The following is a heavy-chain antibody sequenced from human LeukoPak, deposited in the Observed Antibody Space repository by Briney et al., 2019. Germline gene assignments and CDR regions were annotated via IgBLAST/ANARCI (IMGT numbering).Heavy chain of an antibody. J-gene: IGHJ4*02. CDR2: IIPIFGTA. Sequence: SVKVSCKASGGTFSSYAISWVRQAPGQGLEWMGGIIPIFGTANYAQKFQGRVTITADESTSTAYMELSSLRSEDTAVYYCARDGGYSGYDYYFDYWGRGTLVTVSS. CDR1: GGTFSSYA. CDR3: ARDGGYSGYDYYFDY. D-gene: IGHD5-12*01. V-gene: IGHV1-69*13.